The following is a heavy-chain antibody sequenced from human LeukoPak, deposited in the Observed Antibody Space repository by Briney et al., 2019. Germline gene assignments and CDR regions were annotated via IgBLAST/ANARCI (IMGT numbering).Heavy chain of an antibody. Sequence: GGSLRLTCAASGFTFSDYYMSWIRQAPGKGLEWVSYISSSGSTIYYADSVKGRFTISRDNAKNSLYLQMNSLRAEDTAVYYCATTTDYYGSGKEYYFDYWGQGTLVTVSS. J-gene: IGHJ4*02. CDR1: GFTFSDYY. D-gene: IGHD3-10*01. CDR2: ISSSGSTI. CDR3: ATTTDYYGSGKEYYFDY. V-gene: IGHV3-11*01.